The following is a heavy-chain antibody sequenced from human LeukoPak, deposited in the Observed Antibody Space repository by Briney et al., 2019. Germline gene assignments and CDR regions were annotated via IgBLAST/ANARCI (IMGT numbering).Heavy chain of an antibody. CDR3: ARDRASYSGSILYYFDY. CDR2: ISSSSYI. J-gene: IGHJ4*02. V-gene: IGHV3-21*01. Sequence: GGSLRLSCAASGFTFSSYSMNWVRQAPGKGLEWVSSISSSSYIYYADSVKGRFTTSRDNAKNSLYLQMNSLRAEDTAVYYCARDRASYSGSILYYFDYWGQGTLVTVSS. D-gene: IGHD1-26*01. CDR1: GFTFSSYS.